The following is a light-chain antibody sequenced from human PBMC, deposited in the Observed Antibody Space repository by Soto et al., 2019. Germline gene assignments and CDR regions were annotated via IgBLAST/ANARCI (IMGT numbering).Light chain of an antibody. Sequence: EIVLTQSPGTLSLSPGERATLSCRASQSVTSYYLAWYQQKPGQAPRLLIYGASNRATGIPDSFSGSGSGTDFTLTISRLEPADLAVYYCQQYGRSPWTFGQGTKVEIK. J-gene: IGKJ1*01. CDR2: GAS. CDR3: QQYGRSPWT. CDR1: QSVTSYY. V-gene: IGKV3-20*01.